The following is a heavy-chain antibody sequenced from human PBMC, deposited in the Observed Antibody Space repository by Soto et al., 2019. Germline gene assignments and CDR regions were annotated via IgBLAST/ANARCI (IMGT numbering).Heavy chain of an antibody. Sequence: PGGSLRLSCAASGFTFSSYGMHWVRQAPGKGLEWVAVISYDGSNKYYADSVKGRFTISRDNSKNTLYLQMNSLRAEDTAVYYCAKDRGCISTSCHREYYYYYGMDVWGQGTTVPVSS. V-gene: IGHV3-30*18. CDR1: GFTFSSYG. CDR3: AKDRGCISTSCHREYYYYYGMDV. CDR2: ISYDGSNK. J-gene: IGHJ6*02. D-gene: IGHD2-2*01.